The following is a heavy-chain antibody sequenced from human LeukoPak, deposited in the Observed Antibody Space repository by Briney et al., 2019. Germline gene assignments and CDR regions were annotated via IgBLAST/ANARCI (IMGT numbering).Heavy chain of an antibody. Sequence: GSSVKVSXKASGGTFSSYAISWVRQAPGQGLEWMGRIIPIFGTANYEHKFQGRVTITTDESTSTACMELSSLRSEDTAVYYCARDQEDYMDVWGKGTTVTVSS. V-gene: IGHV1-69*05. J-gene: IGHJ6*03. CDR1: GGTFSSYA. CDR3: ARDQEDYMDV. CDR2: IIPIFGTA.